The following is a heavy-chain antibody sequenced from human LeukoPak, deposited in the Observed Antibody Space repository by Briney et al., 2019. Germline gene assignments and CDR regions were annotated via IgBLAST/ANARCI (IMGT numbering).Heavy chain of an antibody. J-gene: IGHJ4*02. CDR3: ARDLIGYSISSLARSDY. D-gene: IGHD6-6*01. CDR2: INPNSGGT. CDR1: GYTFTGYY. Sequence: ASVKVSCKASGYTFTGYYMHWVRQAPGQGLEWMGWINPNSGGTNYAQKFQGRVTMTRDTSISTAYMELSRLRSDDTAVYYCARDLIGYSISSLARSDYWGQGTLVTVSS. V-gene: IGHV1-2*02.